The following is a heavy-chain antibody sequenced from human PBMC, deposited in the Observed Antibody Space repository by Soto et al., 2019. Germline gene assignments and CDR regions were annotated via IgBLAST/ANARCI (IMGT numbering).Heavy chain of an antibody. CDR2: IWYDGSNK. Sequence: QVQLVESGGGVVQPGRSLRLSCAASGFTFSSYGMHWVRQAPGKGLEWVAVIWYDGSNKYYADSVKGRFTISRDNSKNTLYLQMNSLRAEVTAVYYCARPPGYSSGWYSNWYFDLWGRGTLVTVSS. CDR1: GFTFSSYG. D-gene: IGHD6-19*01. J-gene: IGHJ2*01. CDR3: ARPPGYSSGWYSNWYFDL. V-gene: IGHV3-33*01.